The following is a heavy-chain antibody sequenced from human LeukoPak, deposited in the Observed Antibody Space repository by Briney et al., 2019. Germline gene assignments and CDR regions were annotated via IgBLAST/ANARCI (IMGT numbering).Heavy chain of an antibody. J-gene: IGHJ4*02. D-gene: IGHD3-22*01. CDR3: AKFYSEVNYFDY. CDR1: GFTFSSYG. CDR2: ISYDGSNK. V-gene: IGHV3-30*18. Sequence: GGSLRLSCAASGFTFSSYGMHWVRQAPGKGLEWVAVISYDGSNKYYADSVKGRFTISRDNSKNTLYLQMYSLRAEDTAVYYCAKFYSEVNYFDYWGQGTLVTVSS.